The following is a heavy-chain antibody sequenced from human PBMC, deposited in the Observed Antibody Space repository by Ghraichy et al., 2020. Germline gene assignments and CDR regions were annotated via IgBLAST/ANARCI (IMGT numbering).Heavy chain of an antibody. CDR2: MNPNGGNT. J-gene: IGHJ6*02. CDR3: ARGQYSGYDSQLYYYYGMDV. D-gene: IGHD5-12*01. V-gene: IGHV1-8*01. CDR1: GYTFTSYD. Sequence: ASVKVSCKASGYTFTSYDINWVRQATGQGLEWMGWMNPNGGNTGYAQKFQGRVTMTRNTSISTAYMELSSLRSEDTAVYYCARGQYSGYDSQLYYYYGMDVWGQGTTVTVSS.